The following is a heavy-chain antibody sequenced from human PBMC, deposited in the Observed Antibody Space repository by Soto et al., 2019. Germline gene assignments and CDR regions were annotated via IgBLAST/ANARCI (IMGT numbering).Heavy chain of an antibody. D-gene: IGHD3-22*01. CDR2: IIPIFGTA. CDR3: ARVRYYDSSGYFDY. CDR1: GGTFSSYA. Sequence: QVQLVQSGAEVKKPGSSVKVSCKASGGTFSSYAISWVRQAPGQGLEWMGGIIPIFGTANYAQKFQGRVTITAYESTRTAYMEPSSMRSEDTAVYYCARVRYYDSSGYFDYWGQGNMVTVSS. J-gene: IGHJ4*02. V-gene: IGHV1-69*01.